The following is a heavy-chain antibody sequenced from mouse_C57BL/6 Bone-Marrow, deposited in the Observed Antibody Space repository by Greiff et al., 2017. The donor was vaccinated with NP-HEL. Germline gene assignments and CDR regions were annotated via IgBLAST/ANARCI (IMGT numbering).Heavy chain of an antibody. J-gene: IGHJ3*01. CDR1: GFTFSSYG. Sequence: EVKLQESGGDLVKPGGSLKLSCAASGFTFSSYGMSWVRQTPDKRLEWVATISSGGSYTYYPDSVKGRFTISRDNAKNTLYLQMSSLKSEDTAMYYCARREDGYYWFAYWGQGTLVTVSA. CDR3: ARREDGYYWFAY. CDR2: ISSGGSYT. D-gene: IGHD2-3*01. V-gene: IGHV5-6*02.